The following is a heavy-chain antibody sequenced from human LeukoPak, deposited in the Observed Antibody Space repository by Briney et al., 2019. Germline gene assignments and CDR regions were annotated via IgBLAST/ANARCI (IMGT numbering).Heavy chain of an antibody. CDR1: GFTFNKYW. CDR2: INQDDSQI. CDR3: AXGYYYSGTYYLSFFDY. Sequence: PGGSLRLSCAASGFTFNKYWLTWVRQAPGKGLEWVANINQDDSQIYYLESVEGRFTITRDNAKNSLHLQMNSLRAEDTAIYYCAXGYYYSGTYYLSFFDYWGQGTLVTVSS. D-gene: IGHD3-10*01. V-gene: IGHV3-7*01. J-gene: IGHJ4*02.